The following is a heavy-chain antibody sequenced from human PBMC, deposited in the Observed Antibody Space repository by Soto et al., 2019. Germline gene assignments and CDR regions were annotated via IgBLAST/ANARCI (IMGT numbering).Heavy chain of an antibody. CDR3: ARPTGNRFDS. D-gene: IGHD1-1*01. CDR2: VHYSGST. J-gene: IGHJ4*02. CDR1: GGSISSGGYY. Sequence: QVQLQESGPGLVKPSQTLSLTCTVSGGSISSGGYYWSWIRQHPGKGLEWIGYVHYSGSTYYNPSGKSRVTISMDTSNNQFSLRLTSVTAADTAVYYCARPTGNRFDSWGQGSLVTVSS. V-gene: IGHV4-31*03.